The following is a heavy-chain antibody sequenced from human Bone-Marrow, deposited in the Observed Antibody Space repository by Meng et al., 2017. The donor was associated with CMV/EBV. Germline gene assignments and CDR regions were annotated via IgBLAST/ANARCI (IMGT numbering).Heavy chain of an antibody. D-gene: IGHD2-2*02. Sequence: SETLSLTCDVSGGSISSSNWWSWVRQHPGKGLEWIGNIYHSGSTDYHPSLRSRLTISIDTSKNQFSLKLRSVTAADTAVYYCARGGSLGCSSISCYTGNWFDPWGQGTLVTVSS. J-gene: IGHJ5*02. CDR3: ARGGSLGCSSISCYTGNWFDP. CDR1: GGSISSSNW. CDR2: IYHSGST. V-gene: IGHV4-4*02.